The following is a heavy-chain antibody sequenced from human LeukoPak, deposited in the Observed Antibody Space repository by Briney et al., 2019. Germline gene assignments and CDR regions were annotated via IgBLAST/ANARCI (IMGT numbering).Heavy chain of an antibody. CDR3: AKDTVLRFLEWLYWFDP. CDR1: GFTFSSYA. J-gene: IGHJ5*02. CDR2: ISGSGGST. D-gene: IGHD3-3*01. V-gene: IGHV3-23*01. Sequence: GGSLRLSCAASGFTFSSYAMSWVRRAPGKGLEWVSAISGSGGSTYYADSVKGRFTISRDNSKNTLYLQMNSLRAEDTAVYYCAKDTVLRFLEWLYWFDPWGQGTLVTVSS.